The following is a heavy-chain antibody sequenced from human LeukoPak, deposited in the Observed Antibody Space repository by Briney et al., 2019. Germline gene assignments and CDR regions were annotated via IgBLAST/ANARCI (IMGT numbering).Heavy chain of an antibody. D-gene: IGHD6-13*01. CDR1: SESFSGYY. J-gene: IGHJ4*02. Sequence: SETLFLTCTVYSESFSGYYWSWIRQSPGMGLEWIGEIYESGGTTYNPSLKSRVTISIDTSKNQFSLNLTSVTAADTAVYYCARISAAGCFDHWGQGTLVTVSS. CDR2: IYESGGT. CDR3: ARISAAGCFDH. V-gene: IGHV4-34*01.